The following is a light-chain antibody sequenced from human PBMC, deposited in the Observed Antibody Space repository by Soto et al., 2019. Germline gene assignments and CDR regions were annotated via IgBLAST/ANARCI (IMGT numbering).Light chain of an antibody. CDR1: SSDVGGYNY. Sequence: QSVLTQPPSASGSPGQSGTISCTGTSSDVGGYNYVSWYQQHPGKAPKLMIYEVSKRPSGVPDRFSGSKSGNTASLTVSGLQAEDEADYYCSSYAGSNNLGVFGGGTKLTVL. CDR3: SSYAGSNNLGV. CDR2: EVS. V-gene: IGLV2-8*01. J-gene: IGLJ2*01.